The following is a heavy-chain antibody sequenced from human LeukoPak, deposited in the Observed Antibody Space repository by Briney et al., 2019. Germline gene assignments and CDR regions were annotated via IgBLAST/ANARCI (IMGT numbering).Heavy chain of an antibody. D-gene: IGHD3-10*01. V-gene: IGHV4-30-2*01. Sequence: SQTLSLTCAVSGGSISSGGYSWSWIRQPPGKGLEWIGYIYHSGSTYYNPSLKSRVTISVDRSKNQFSLKLSSVTAADTAVYYCARGPELLWFGIVWGQGTLVTVSS. J-gene: IGHJ4*02. CDR3: ARGPELLWFGIV. CDR2: IYHSGST. CDR1: GGSISSGGYS.